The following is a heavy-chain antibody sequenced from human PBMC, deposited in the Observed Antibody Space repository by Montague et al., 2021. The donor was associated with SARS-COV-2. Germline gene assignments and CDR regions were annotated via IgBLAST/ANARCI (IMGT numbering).Heavy chain of an antibody. D-gene: IGHD6-13*01. CDR1: GGSISSYY. J-gene: IGHJ5*02. CDR3: ATHRQHHNH. CDR2: IFYNGDT. V-gene: IGHV4-59*08. Sequence: SETLSLTCTVSGGSISSYYWSWIRQPPGKGLERIGYIFYNGDTNYNPSLKSRVSISVDTSKNQFSLKLIAVTAADTAVYFCATHRQHHNHWGQGAMVAVSS.